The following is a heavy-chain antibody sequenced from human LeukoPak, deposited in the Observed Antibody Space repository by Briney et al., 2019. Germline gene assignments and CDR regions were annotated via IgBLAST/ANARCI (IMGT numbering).Heavy chain of an antibody. D-gene: IGHD3-3*01. CDR3: AKEYYDFSGAFDY. CDR2: SSGNFDSI. V-gene: IGHV3-23*01. J-gene: IGHJ4*02. CDR1: GFTFRSYA. Sequence: PGGSLRLSCAASGFTFRSYAMTWVRQAPGKGLEWVAGSSGNFDSISYADSVKGRFTISRDNSKSTLYLQMNSLRAEDTAVYYCAKEYYDFSGAFDYWGQGNLVTVSS.